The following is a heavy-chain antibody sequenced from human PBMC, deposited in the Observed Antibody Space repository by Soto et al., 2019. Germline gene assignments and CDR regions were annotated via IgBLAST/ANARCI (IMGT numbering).Heavy chain of an antibody. CDR1: KFTVSAYY. J-gene: IGHJ3*02. CDR3: ATGQQVRMADI. V-gene: IGHV3-11*03. CDR2: ISGDSSDR. D-gene: IGHD6-13*01. Sequence: QVQLLESGGGLVKPGGSLRLSCAASKFTVSAYYMAWIRQAPGKGLDWISYISGDSSDRNYADSVKGRFTISRDNANNSLYLQMNSLTVEDTAVYFCATGQQVRMADIWGQGTMVTVSS.